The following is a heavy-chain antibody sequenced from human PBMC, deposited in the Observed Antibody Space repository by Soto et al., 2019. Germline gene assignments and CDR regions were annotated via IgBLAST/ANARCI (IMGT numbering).Heavy chain of an antibody. CDR3: ARVFGGSYSRDAFDI. J-gene: IGHJ3*02. Sequence: LSLTCTVSGGSISSGGYYWSWIRQHPGKGLEWIGYIYYSGSTYYNPSLKSRVTISVDTSKNQFSLKLSSVTAADTAVYYCARVFGGSYSRDAFDIWGQGTMVTVPS. D-gene: IGHD1-26*01. CDR1: GGSISSGGYY. CDR2: IYYSGST. V-gene: IGHV4-31*03.